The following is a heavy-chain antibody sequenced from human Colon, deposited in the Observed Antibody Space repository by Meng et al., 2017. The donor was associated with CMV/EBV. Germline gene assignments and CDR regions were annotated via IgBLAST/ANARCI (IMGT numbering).Heavy chain of an antibody. Sequence: ASVNVSCKASGNTLSTYYIHWVRQAPGQGLEWMGVINPNGGGTTYSQKFEGRVTMTSDTSTSTVYMELSSLRSEDTAVYYCARVRGSYPGDYYYGMDVWGQGTTVTVSS. CDR2: INPNGGGT. CDR1: GNTLSTYY. D-gene: IGHD1-26*01. V-gene: IGHV1-46*01. CDR3: ARVRGSYPGDYYYGMDV. J-gene: IGHJ6*02.